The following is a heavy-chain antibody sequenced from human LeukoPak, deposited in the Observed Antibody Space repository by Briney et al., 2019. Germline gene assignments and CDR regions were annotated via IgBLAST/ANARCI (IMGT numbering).Heavy chain of an antibody. Sequence: SETLSLTCTVSGGSISSYYWRWVRQPPGKGIEWIGYMYYRGSTNYYPSLKSRVTISVETSKNQFSLRQSSVPAADTAVYYCARDDTIFGVVNPRNNAFDIWGQGTMVTVSS. D-gene: IGHD3-3*01. J-gene: IGHJ3*02. CDR1: GGSISSYY. V-gene: IGHV4-59*01. CDR3: ARDDTIFGVVNPRNNAFDI. CDR2: MYYRGST.